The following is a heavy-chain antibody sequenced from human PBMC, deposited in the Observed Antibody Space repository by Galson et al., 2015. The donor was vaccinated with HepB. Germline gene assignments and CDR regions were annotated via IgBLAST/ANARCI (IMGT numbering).Heavy chain of an antibody. Sequence: SETLSLTCTVSGGSISSYYWSWIRQPPGKGLEWIGYIYYSGSTNYNPSLKSRVTISVDTSKNQFSLKLSSVTAADTAVYYCARDLQYPGNYDFWSGYSTKSFSWGMDVWGQGTTVTVSS. CDR1: GGSISSYY. J-gene: IGHJ6*02. V-gene: IGHV4-59*01. CDR2: IYYSGST. D-gene: IGHD3-3*01. CDR3: ARDLQYPGNYDFWSGYSTKSFSWGMDV.